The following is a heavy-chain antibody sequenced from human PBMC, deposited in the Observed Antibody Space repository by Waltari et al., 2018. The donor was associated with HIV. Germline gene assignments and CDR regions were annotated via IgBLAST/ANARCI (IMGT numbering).Heavy chain of an antibody. CDR3: VKDVTVTHYGVYYAGLDV. V-gene: IGHV3-74*02. D-gene: IGHD2-8*01. J-gene: IGHJ6*02. CDR2: IDGDGRVK. CDR1: GFIFGSHW. Sequence: VESGGIPVQPGGSLRLSCKASGFIFGSHWMQWVRESPGKGLFWAERIDGDGRVKVYVDTVKGRFTISRDNSRNTLSLEMKSLRVEDSGIYHCVKDVTVTHYGVYYAGLDVWGQGTTVTV.